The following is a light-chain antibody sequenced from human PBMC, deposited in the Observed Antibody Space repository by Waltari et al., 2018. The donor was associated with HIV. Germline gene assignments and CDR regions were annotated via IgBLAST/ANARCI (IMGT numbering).Light chain of an antibody. CDR1: QSVSHR. CDR2: DAS. CDR3: QQYHNWPPWT. Sequence: EILMTQSPPTLSVSPGDRATLSCWASQSVSHRLAWYQQKPGQAPRLIIFDASTRATGVPGRFSGAGAGTNFTLTITTLESVDFAIYYCQQYHNWPPWTFGQGTQVEF. J-gene: IGKJ1*01. V-gene: IGKV3-15*01.